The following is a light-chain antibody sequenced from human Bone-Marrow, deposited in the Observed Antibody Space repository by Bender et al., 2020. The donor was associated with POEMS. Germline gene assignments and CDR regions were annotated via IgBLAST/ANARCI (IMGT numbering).Light chain of an antibody. Sequence: SYEVTQTPSVSVSPGQTASITCSGDDLGDKYVAWYQQKPGQSPVLVIYQDTKRPSGIPERFSGSNSRNTATLTISGTQAMDEADYYCQAWDTYSVIFGGGTKLTVL. CDR1: DLGDKY. J-gene: IGLJ2*01. V-gene: IGLV3-1*01. CDR3: QAWDTYSVI. CDR2: QDT.